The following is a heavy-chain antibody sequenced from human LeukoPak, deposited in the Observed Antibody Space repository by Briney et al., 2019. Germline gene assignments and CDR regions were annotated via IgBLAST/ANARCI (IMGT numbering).Heavy chain of an antibody. J-gene: IGHJ3*02. Sequence: ASVKVSCKASGYTFTSYDINWVRQATGQGLEWMGWMNPNSGNTGYAQKFQGRVTITRNTSMSTAYMELSSLRSEDTAVYYCARGSGSYYAFDIWGQGTMVTVSS. CDR3: ARGSGSYYAFDI. V-gene: IGHV1-8*03. D-gene: IGHD1-26*01. CDR1: GYTFTSYD. CDR2: MNPNSGNT.